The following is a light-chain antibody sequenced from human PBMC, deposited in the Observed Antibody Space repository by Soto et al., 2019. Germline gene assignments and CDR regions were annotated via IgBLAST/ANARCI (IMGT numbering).Light chain of an antibody. Sequence: DIQMTQSRSTLSATAGRRLTITCRASQSISSWLAWYQHKPGKAPKILIYDASNLDSGVPSRFSGSASGTESSLTISNLQPDDCATYYCQQYENYWTFGQGTKVDIK. V-gene: IGKV1-5*01. CDR2: DAS. CDR1: QSISSW. J-gene: IGKJ1*01. CDR3: QQYENYWT.